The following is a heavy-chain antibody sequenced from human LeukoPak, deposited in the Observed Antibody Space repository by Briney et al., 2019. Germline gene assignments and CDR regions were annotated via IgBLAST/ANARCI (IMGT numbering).Heavy chain of an antibody. D-gene: IGHD3-22*01. CDR2: IYYSGST. J-gene: IGHJ4*02. V-gene: IGHV4-59*01. Sequence: SETLSLTCTVSGGSISSYYWSWIRQPPGRGLEWIGYIYYSGSTNYNPSLKSRVTISVDTSKNQLSLKLSSVTAADTAVYYCARDLRYDSSGWAFDYWGRRTLVTVSS. CDR1: GGSISSYY. CDR3: ARDLRYDSSGWAFDY.